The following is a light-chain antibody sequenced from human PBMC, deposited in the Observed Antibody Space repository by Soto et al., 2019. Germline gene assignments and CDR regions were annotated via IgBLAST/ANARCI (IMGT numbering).Light chain of an antibody. CDR3: QQYGNSPPNT. Sequence: EIVLTQSPGTLSLSPGERATLSCRASQSVSSSYLAWYQQKPGQAPRLLIYGASRRATGIPDRFSGSGSGTDFTLTISRLEPEDFAVYFCQQYGNSPPNTFGQGTKVEIK. J-gene: IGKJ2*01. CDR2: GAS. CDR1: QSVSSSY. V-gene: IGKV3-20*01.